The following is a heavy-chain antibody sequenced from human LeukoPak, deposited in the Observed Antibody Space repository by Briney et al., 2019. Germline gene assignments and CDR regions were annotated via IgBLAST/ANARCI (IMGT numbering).Heavy chain of an antibody. CDR3: ARRSTAGEWFDP. J-gene: IGHJ5*02. CDR2: IFHSGST. V-gene: IGHV4-39*01. Sequence: KPSETLSLTCTVSGGSIISIGYFWGWIRQPPGKGLEWIGTIFHSGSTYYNASLKSRVTMSVDTSKNLFSLKLSSATAADTAVYYCARRSTAGEWFDPWGQGTLVTVSS. D-gene: IGHD3-16*01. CDR1: GGSIISIGYF.